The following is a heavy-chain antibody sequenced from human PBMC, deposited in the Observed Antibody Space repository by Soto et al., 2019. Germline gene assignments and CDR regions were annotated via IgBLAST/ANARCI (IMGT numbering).Heavy chain of an antibody. CDR1: GGTFGNSA. CDR2: IIPTFPTP. D-gene: IGHD3-3*02. Sequence: QVQLVQSGAEVKKPGSSVTVSCKASGGTFGNSAISWVRQAPGQGLEWMGGIIPTFPTPDSTQKFQGRVTITADESTSTAYMELTSLRSEDTAVYYCARDKDRQQLGGNYYYGIDVWGQGTTVTVSS. CDR3: ARDKDRQQLGGNYYYGIDV. J-gene: IGHJ6*02. V-gene: IGHV1-69*12.